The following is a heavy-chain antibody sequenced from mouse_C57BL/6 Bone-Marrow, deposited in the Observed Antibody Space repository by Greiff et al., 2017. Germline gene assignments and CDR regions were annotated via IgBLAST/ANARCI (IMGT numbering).Heavy chain of an antibody. CDR1: GYTFTSYW. CDR3: ARLGHGYSFYAMDY. V-gene: IGHV1-59*01. D-gene: IGHD2-3*01. Sequence: QVQLQQPGAELVRPGTSVKLSCKASGYTFTSYWMHWVKQRPGQGLEWIGVIDPSDSYTNYNQKFKGKATLTVDTSSSTAYMQLSSLTSEDSAVYYCARLGHGYSFYAMDYWGQGTSVSVSS. CDR2: IDPSDSYT. J-gene: IGHJ4*01.